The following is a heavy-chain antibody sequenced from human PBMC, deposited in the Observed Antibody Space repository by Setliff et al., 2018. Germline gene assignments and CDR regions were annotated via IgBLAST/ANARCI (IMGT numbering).Heavy chain of an antibody. D-gene: IGHD2-15*01. Sequence: GGSLRLSCAASGVTFSTYRMHWVRQAPGKGLEWVAVIWDDGGNKYHADSVKGRFTISRDNSKNTLYLQMNSLRPEDTAVYYCARTRSGSGCYAGLESWGQGTPVTVSS. J-gene: IGHJ4*02. CDR3: ARTRSGSGCYAGLES. CDR2: IWDDGGNK. CDR1: GVTFSTYR. V-gene: IGHV3-33*08.